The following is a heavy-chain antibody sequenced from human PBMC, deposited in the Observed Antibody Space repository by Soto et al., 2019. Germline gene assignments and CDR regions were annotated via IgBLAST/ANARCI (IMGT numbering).Heavy chain of an antibody. J-gene: IGHJ4*02. V-gene: IGHV3-53*01. CDR2: IYSSGST. CDR1: GFTVSSND. CDR3: ARRPLNSNGAY. D-gene: IGHD3-22*01. Sequence: EVPLVESGGDLIQPGGSLRLSCAASGFTVSSNDMSWVRQAPGKGLEWVSLIYSSGSTHYADSVKGRFTISRDNSKNTVQLQMSTLRAEDTAVYYCARRPLNSNGAYWGQGTLVTVSS.